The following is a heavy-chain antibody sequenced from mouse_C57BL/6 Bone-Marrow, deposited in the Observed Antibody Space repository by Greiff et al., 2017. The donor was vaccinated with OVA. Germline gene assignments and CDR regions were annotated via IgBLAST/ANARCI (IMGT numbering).Heavy chain of an antibody. Sequence: QVQLQQSGAELVRPGTSVKMSCKASGYTFTNYWIGWAKQRPGHGLEWIGDIYPGGGYTNYNAKFKGKATLTADKSSSTAYMQFSSLTSEDAAIYYGARWGGTGWYFEVWGTGTTVTVSS. CDR3: ARWGGTGWYFEV. D-gene: IGHD3-3*01. V-gene: IGHV1-63*01. CDR1: GYTFTNYW. J-gene: IGHJ1*03. CDR2: IYPGGGYT.